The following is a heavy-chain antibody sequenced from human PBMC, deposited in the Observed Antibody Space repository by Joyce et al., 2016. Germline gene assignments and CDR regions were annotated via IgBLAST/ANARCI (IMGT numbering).Heavy chain of an antibody. Sequence: EVQLLESGGNLVQPGGSLRLSCGASGFSFNKFAMSWVRKGPGKGLEVVSGINGNGTDTRYADSVKGRFTISRDNSKNTVFLQMDSLRAEDTAVYYCAKDKGSWFYFDSWGQGTLVTVAS. CDR3: AKDKGSWFYFDS. CDR2: INGNGTDT. CDR1: GFSFNKFA. V-gene: IGHV3-23*01. J-gene: IGHJ4*02. D-gene: IGHD6-13*01.